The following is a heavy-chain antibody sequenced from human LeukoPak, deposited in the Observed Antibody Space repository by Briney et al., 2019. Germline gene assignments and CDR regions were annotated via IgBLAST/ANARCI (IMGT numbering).Heavy chain of an antibody. Sequence: GGSLRLSCAASGFTFSSYAMSWVRQAPGKGLEWVSAISGSGGSTYYADSVKGRFTTSRDNSKNTLYLQMNSLRAEDTAVYYCAKDFWRFDWSVGMDVWGQGTTVTVSS. CDR3: AKDFWRFDWSVGMDV. J-gene: IGHJ6*02. V-gene: IGHV3-23*01. D-gene: IGHD3-9*01. CDR1: GFTFSSYA. CDR2: ISGSGGST.